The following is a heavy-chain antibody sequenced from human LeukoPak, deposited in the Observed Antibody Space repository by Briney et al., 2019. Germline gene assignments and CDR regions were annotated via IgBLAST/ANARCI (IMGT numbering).Heavy chain of an antibody. V-gene: IGHV3-73*01. CDR1: GFTFSGSA. CDR3: TRHLEVSDWRHYGMDV. D-gene: IGHD2-21*01. Sequence: GGSLKLSCAASGFTFSGSAMHWVRQASGKGLEWVGRIRSKANSYATAYAASVKGRFTISRDDSKNTAYLQMNSLKTEDTAVYYCTRHLEVSDWRHYGMDVWGQGTTVTVSS. J-gene: IGHJ6*02. CDR2: IRSKANSYAT.